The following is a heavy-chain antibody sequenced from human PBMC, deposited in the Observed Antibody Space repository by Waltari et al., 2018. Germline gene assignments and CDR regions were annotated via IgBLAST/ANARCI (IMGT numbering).Heavy chain of an antibody. Sequence: EVQLLESGGGLVQPGGSLRLSCAASGFTFSSYAMTWVRQAPGKGREWVSCISGTIATTHYADSVKGRFTISRDNSKNTLYLQMNSLRVEDTAVYYCAKDRSFMPGSWHPLDYWGQGALVTVSS. D-gene: IGHD6-13*01. V-gene: IGHV3-23*01. CDR2: ISGTIATT. J-gene: IGHJ4*02. CDR1: GFTFSSYA. CDR3: AKDRSFMPGSWHPLDY.